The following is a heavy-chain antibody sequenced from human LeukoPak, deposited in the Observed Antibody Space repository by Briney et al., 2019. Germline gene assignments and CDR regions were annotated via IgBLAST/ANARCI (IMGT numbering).Heavy chain of an antibody. D-gene: IGHD3-10*01. V-gene: IGHV4-59*01. CDR2: IYYSGST. CDR3: ARGSGRFDY. J-gene: IGHJ4*02. Sequence: KPSETLSLPSAAAGDSLRRYDWNWLRQPPGKGLEWIGYIYYSGSTNYNPSLKSRVTISVDTSKNQFSLKLSSVTAADTAVYYCARGSGRFDYWGQGTLVTVSS. CDR1: GDSLRRYD.